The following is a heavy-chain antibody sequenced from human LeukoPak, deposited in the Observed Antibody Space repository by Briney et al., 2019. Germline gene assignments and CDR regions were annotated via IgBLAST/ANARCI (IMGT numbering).Heavy chain of an antibody. CDR3: ARDREMGATHFDY. J-gene: IGHJ4*02. D-gene: IGHD1-26*01. CDR2: IYYSGST. V-gene: IGHV4-39*07. CDR1: GGSISSYY. Sequence: SETLSLTCTVSGGSISSYYWSWIRQPPGKGLEWIGSIYYSGSTYYNPSLKSRVTISVDTSENQFSLKLSSVTAADTAVYYCARDREMGATHFDYWGQGTLVTVSS.